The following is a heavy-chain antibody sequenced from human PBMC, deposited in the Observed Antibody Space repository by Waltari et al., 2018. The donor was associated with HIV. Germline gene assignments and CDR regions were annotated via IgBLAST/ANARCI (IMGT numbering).Heavy chain of an antibody. D-gene: IGHD3-10*01. CDR2: ISSGGSTF. J-gene: IGHJ3*02. Sequence: EVQVVESGGGLVQPGGSLRLSCAASGFTFSSYEMNWVRQAPGKGFECVSYISSGGSTFYFADSVKGRFTMSRDNAKSSLYLRMNSLRAEDTAVYYCARAFMIRGTGAFDIWGQGTMVTVSS. CDR1: GFTFSSYE. CDR3: ARAFMIRGTGAFDI. V-gene: IGHV3-48*03.